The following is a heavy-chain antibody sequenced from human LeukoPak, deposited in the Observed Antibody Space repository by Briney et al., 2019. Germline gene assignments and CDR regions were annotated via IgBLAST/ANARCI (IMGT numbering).Heavy chain of an antibody. Sequence: PSETLSLTCTVSGGSISSYYWSWIRQPPGKGLEWIGYIHYSGSTNYNPSLKSRVTISVDTSRNQFSLKLSSVTAADTAVYYCARHRGYCSSTSCSGRTWFDPWGQGTLVTVSS. D-gene: IGHD2-2*01. J-gene: IGHJ5*02. V-gene: IGHV4-59*08. CDR2: IHYSGST. CDR1: GGSISSYY. CDR3: ARHRGYCSSTSCSGRTWFDP.